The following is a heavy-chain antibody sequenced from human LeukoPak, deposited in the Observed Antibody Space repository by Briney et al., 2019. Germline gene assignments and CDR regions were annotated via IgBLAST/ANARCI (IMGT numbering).Heavy chain of an antibody. J-gene: IGHJ3*02. CDR2: FDPEDGET. V-gene: IGHV1-24*01. D-gene: IGHD3-3*02. CDR3: ATRGWVLASDAFDI. CDR1: GYTLTELS. Sequence: ASVTVSCKVSGYTLTELSMHWVRQAPGKGLEWMGGFDPEDGETIYAQKFQGRVTMTEDTSTDTAYMELSSLRSEDTAVYYCATRGWVLASDAFDIWGQGTMVTVSS.